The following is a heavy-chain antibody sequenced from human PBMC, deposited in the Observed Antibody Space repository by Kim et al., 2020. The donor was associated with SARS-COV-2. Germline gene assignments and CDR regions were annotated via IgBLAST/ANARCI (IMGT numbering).Heavy chain of an antibody. Sequence: GGSLRLSCAASGFTFSSYGMHWVRQAPGKGLEWVAVISYDGSNKYYADSVKGRFTISRDNSKNTLYLQMNSLRAEDTAVYYCAKGVGPGFGETFYYYYG. CDR1: GFTFSSYG. D-gene: IGHD3-10*01. J-gene: IGHJ6*01. CDR2: ISYDGSNK. CDR3: AKGVGPGFGETFYYYYG. V-gene: IGHV3-30*18.